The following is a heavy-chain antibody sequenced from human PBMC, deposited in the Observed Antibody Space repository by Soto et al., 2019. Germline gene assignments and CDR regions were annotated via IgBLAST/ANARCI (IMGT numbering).Heavy chain of an antibody. J-gene: IGHJ5*02. CDR3: ARVDYSNLGNNWFDP. CDR1: GGSTSSSY. D-gene: IGHD4-4*01. Sequence: SETLSLTCTVSGGSTSSSYWSWIRQPPGKGLEYIGYIYYSGSTNYNPSLKSRVTISVDTSKNQFSLKLSSVTAADTAVYYCARVDYSNLGNNWFDPWGQGTLVTVSS. V-gene: IGHV4-59*01. CDR2: IYYSGST.